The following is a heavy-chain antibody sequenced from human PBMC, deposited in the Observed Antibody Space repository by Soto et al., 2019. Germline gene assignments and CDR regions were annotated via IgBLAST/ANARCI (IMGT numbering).Heavy chain of an antibody. D-gene: IGHD3-10*01. Sequence: SETLSLTCTVSGGSVSSGSYFWSWIRQPPGKGLEWIGYIYYSGSTNYNPSLKSRVTISVDTSKNQFSLKLSSVTAADTALYYCARVRYYGSGSYWFYFDYWGQGTLVTVSS. J-gene: IGHJ4*02. CDR2: IYYSGST. CDR1: GGSVSSGSYF. V-gene: IGHV4-61*01. CDR3: ARVRYYGSGSYWFYFDY.